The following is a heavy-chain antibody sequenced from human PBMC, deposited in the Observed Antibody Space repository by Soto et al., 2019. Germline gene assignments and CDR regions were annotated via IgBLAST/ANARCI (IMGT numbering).Heavy chain of an antibody. CDR3: ARSTIFGVSSGMDV. J-gene: IGHJ6*02. D-gene: IGHD3-3*01. CDR1: GGSISSYY. CDR2: IYYSGST. V-gene: IGHV4-59*01. Sequence: SETLSLTCTVSGGSISSYYWSWIRQPPGKGLEWIGYIYYSGSTNYNPSLKSRVTISVDTSKNQFSLKLSSVTAADTAVYYCARSTIFGVSSGMDVWGQGTTVTVSS.